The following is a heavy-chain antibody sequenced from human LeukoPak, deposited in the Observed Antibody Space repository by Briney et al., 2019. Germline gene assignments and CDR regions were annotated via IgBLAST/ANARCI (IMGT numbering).Heavy chain of an antibody. Sequence: PGGSLRLSCAASGFTFSSYAMSWVRQAPGKGLEWVSAISGSGGSTYYADSVKGRFTISRDNSKNTLYLQMNSLRAEDTAVYYCARDPAAADRFYYYYYGMDVWGQGTTVTVSS. V-gene: IGHV3-23*01. D-gene: IGHD6-13*01. CDR3: ARDPAAADRFYYYYYGMDV. CDR2: ISGSGGST. CDR1: GFTFSSYA. J-gene: IGHJ6*02.